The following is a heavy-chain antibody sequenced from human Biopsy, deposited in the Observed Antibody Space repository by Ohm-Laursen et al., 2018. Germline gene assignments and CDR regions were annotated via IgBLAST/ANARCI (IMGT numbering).Heavy chain of an antibody. Sequence: SQTLSLTCTVSGVSINGGRYYWNWIRHHPGKGLEWIGNILYSANTYYNPSLKSRVTISVDTSKNQFSLKLSSVTAADTAVYYCARLGSGDYFPTFFDFWGQGALVTVSS. CDR3: ARLGSGDYFPTFFDF. J-gene: IGHJ4*02. V-gene: IGHV4-31*03. CDR1: GVSINGGRYY. D-gene: IGHD5-12*01. CDR2: ILYSANT.